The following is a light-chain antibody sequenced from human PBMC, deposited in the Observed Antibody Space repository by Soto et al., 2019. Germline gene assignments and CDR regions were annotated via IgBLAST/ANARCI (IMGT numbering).Light chain of an antibody. V-gene: IGKV1-39*01. CDR3: QQSFSTPPEYT. Sequence: DIQMTQSPSSLSASVGDRVTITCRAGQSISTYLNWYQQKPGKAPKLLIYAASNLQSGVPSRFSGSGSGTDFTLTICNLQPGDSETYFCQQSFSTPPEYTFGQGTKLEIK. CDR1: QSISTY. CDR2: AAS. J-gene: IGKJ2*01.